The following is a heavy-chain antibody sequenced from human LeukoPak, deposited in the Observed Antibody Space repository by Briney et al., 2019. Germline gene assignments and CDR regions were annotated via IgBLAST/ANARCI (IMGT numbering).Heavy chain of an antibody. Sequence: GGSLRLSCAASGFTFSDHYMDWARQAPGKGLEWVGRTRNKADSYTTDYAASVKGRFSISRDDSQNSLFLQMNSLKTEDTAVYYCARDTRDGIDYWGQGTLVTVSS. J-gene: IGHJ4*02. CDR3: ARDTRDGIDY. CDR1: GFTFSDHY. CDR2: TRNKADSYTT. D-gene: IGHD5-24*01. V-gene: IGHV3-72*01.